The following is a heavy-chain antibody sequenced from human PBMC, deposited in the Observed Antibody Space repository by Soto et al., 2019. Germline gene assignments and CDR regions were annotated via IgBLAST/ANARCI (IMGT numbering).Heavy chain of an antibody. CDR1: GFTFSSYE. J-gene: IGHJ4*02. D-gene: IGHD2-21*01. CDR2: ISGSGSII. Sequence: EVQLVESGGGLVKPGGSLRLSCAASGFTFSSYEMNWVRQAPGKGLEWVSYISGSGSIIYYADSVKGRFTISRDNAKKSLYLRINSLRAEDTAVYYCATVGGSDFFDYWGQGTLVTVSS. CDR3: ATVGGSDFFDY. V-gene: IGHV3-48*03.